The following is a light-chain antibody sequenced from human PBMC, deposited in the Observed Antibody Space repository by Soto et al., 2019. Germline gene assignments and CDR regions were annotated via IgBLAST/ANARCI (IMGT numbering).Light chain of an antibody. CDR3: QRYGSSPRT. Sequence: EIVLTQTPATRSLSPGQRSTLSCTASQSVKTILVWTQHRPGQAHRVLIYGASDRATGIQDRFSGRASGTDFTITISILEHEDFAVYYCQRYGSSPRTFGQGTKVDIK. J-gene: IGKJ1*01. CDR2: GAS. V-gene: IGKV3-20*01. CDR1: QSVKTI.